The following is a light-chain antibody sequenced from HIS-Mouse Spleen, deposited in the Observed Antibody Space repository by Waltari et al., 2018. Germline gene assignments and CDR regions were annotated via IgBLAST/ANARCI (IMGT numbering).Light chain of an antibody. CDR2: DVS. Sequence: QSALTQPASVSGSPGQSIPISCTGTSSDVGGYNYVSLYQQHPGKAPKLMIYDVSIRPSGVPNRFSGSKSGNTASLTISGLQAEDEADYYCSSYTSSSTYVFGTGTKVTVL. CDR1: SSDVGGYNY. CDR3: SSYTSSSTYV. J-gene: IGLJ1*01. V-gene: IGLV2-14*03.